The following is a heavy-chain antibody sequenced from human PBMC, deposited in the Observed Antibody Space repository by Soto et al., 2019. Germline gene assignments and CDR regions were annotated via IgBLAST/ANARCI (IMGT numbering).Heavy chain of an antibody. CDR2: IIPIFGTA. D-gene: IGHD2-15*01. CDR1: GGTFSSYA. CDR3: ARDRYCSGGRCYPRQDYYYGMDV. Sequence: SVKVSCKASGGTFSSYAISWVRQAPGQGLEWMGGIIPIFGTANYAQKFQGRVTITADKSTSTAYMELSSLRSEDTAVYYCARDRYCSGGRCYPRQDYYYGMDVWGQGTTVTVSS. J-gene: IGHJ6*02. V-gene: IGHV1-69*06.